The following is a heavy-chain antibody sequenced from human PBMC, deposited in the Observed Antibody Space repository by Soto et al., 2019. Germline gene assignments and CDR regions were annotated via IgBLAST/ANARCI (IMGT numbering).Heavy chain of an antibody. CDR3: ARDRGSYALDY. J-gene: IGHJ4*02. V-gene: IGHV1-18*01. D-gene: IGHD1-26*01. CDR1: GYTFTSYG. CDR2: ISAYNGNT. Sequence: QVQLVQSGAEVKKPGASVKVSCKASGYTFTSYGIIWVRQAPGQGLEWMGWISAYNGNTHYAQGIVTMTTDTSTSTAYMELRSLRSDDTAVYYCARDRGSYALDYWGQGTLVTVSS.